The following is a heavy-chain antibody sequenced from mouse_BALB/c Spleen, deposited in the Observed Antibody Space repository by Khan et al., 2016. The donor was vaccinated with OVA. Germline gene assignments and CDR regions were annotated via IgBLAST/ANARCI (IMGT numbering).Heavy chain of an antibody. J-gene: IGHJ2*01. V-gene: IGHV1-7*01. CDR3: TKDRIDY. CDR1: GYTFTTYW. CDR2: INPTSGYT. Sequence: QVQLQQSGAELAKPGASVKMSCKASGYTFTTYWMHWVKQRPGQGLEWIGYINPTSGYTDYTEKLKDRATLSADKSSSTAYMQLSSLTSEDSAVYYCTKDRIDYWGQGTTLTVSS.